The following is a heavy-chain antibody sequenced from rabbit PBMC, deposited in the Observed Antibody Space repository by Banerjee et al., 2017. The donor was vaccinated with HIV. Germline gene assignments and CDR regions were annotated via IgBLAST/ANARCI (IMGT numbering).Heavy chain of an antibody. CDR1: GFSFSNKYV. CDR2: IDAGSSGST. Sequence: QEQLEASGGDLVKPEGSLTLTCTASGFSFSNKYVMCWVRQAPGKGLEWIGCIDAGSSGSTNYASWAKGRFTISKTSSTTVTLQMTSLTAADTATYFCARDLAGVIGWNFNLWGPGTLVTV. J-gene: IGHJ4*01. V-gene: IGHV1S45*01. CDR3: ARDLAGVIGWNFNL. D-gene: IGHD4-1*01.